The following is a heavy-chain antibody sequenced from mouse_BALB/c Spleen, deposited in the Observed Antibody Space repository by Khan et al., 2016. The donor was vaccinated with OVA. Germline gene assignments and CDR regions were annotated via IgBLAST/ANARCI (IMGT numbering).Heavy chain of an antibody. V-gene: IGHV1S81*02. CDR1: GYTFTNYW. CDR3: AGLYYSWFAN. D-gene: IGHD2-1*01. J-gene: IGHJ3*01. CDR2: INPSNGRT. Sequence: QVQLKQSGAELVKPGASVKLSCKAAGYTFTNYWMHWVKQRPGQGLEWIGEINPSNGRTNNNEKFKSKATLTVDKSSSTAYMQLSSLTSEDSACYYCAGLYYSWFANWGQGTLVTVSA.